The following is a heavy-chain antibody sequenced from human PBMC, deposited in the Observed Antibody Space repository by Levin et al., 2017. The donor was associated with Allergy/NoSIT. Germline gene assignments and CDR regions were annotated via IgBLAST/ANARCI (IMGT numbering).Heavy chain of an antibody. Sequence: GGSLRLSCAASGFTFSSYWMHWVRQAPGKGLVWVSRINSDGSSTTYADSVKGRFTISRDNAKNTLYLQMNSLRAEDTAVYYCATEKGGERYFDYWGQGTLVTVSS. CDR2: INSDGSST. V-gene: IGHV3-74*01. CDR1: GFTFSSYW. D-gene: IGHD3-16*01. J-gene: IGHJ4*02. CDR3: ATEKGGERYFDY.